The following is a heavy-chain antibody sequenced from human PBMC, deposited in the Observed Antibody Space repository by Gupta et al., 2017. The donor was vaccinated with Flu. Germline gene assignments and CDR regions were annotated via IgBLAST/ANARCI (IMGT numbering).Heavy chain of an antibody. CDR3: ARDWSSTWQSGNYFDY. CDR2: ISSSSSYI. V-gene: IGHV3-21*01. J-gene: IGHJ4*02. Sequence: EVQVVESGGGLVKPGGSLRLSCAASGFTFSSYNMNWVRQAPGKGLEWVSSISSSSSYIYYADSVRGRFTISRDNAKNSLYLQMNSLRAEDTAVYYCARDWSSTWQSGNYFDYWGQGTLVTVSS. D-gene: IGHD6-13*01. CDR1: GFTFSSYN.